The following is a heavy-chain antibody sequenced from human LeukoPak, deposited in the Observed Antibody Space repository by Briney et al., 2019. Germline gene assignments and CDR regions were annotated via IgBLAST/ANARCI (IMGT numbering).Heavy chain of an antibody. V-gene: IGHV3-30*04. Sequence: PGGSLRLSCAASGFTFSSYAMHWVRQAPGKGLEWVAVISYDGSNKYYADSVKGRFTISRDNAKNSLYLQMNSLRVEDTAVYYCVRDGGSGSFDYDMDVWGKGTTVTISS. D-gene: IGHD3-10*01. CDR3: VRDGGSGSFDYDMDV. CDR2: ISYDGSNK. J-gene: IGHJ6*03. CDR1: GFTFSSYA.